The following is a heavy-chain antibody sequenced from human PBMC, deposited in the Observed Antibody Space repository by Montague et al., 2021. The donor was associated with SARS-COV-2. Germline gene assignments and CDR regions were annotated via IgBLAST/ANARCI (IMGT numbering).Heavy chain of an antibody. Sequence: SLRLSCAAPGFTVSSNYMSWVRQAPGKGLEWVSVIYSGGSTYYADSVKGRSTISRDNSKNTLYLQMNSLRAEDTAVYYCARGGGRDAFDIWGQGTMVTVSS. CDR2: IYSGGST. CDR3: ARGGGRDAFDI. CDR1: GFTVSSNY. V-gene: IGHV3-53*05. J-gene: IGHJ3*02. D-gene: IGHD6-25*01.